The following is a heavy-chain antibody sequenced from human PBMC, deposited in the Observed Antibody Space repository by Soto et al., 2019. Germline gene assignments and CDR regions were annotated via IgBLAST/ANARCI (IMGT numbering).Heavy chain of an antibody. V-gene: IGHV4-34*01. Sequence: SGTLSLTCAVYGGSLSGYYWSWIRQPPGKGLEWIGEINHSGSTNYNPSLKSRVTISVDTSKNQFSLKLSSVTAADTAVYYCARFLMGVTTFRHYYNGMDVWGQGTTVTVSS. CDR2: INHSGST. D-gene: IGHD4-4*01. CDR1: GGSLSGYY. J-gene: IGHJ6*02. CDR3: ARFLMGVTTFRHYYNGMDV.